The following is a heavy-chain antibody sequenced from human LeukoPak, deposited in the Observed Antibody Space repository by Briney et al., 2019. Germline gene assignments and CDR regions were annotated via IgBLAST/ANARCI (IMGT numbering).Heavy chain of an antibody. CDR2: ISSSDSAT. D-gene: IGHD2-15*01. J-gene: IGHJ3*02. CDR3: ARDVSSSTRAFDI. V-gene: IGHV3-48*03. CDR1: GFTLSTYE. Sequence: GGSLRPSCAASGFTLSTYEMTCVRQAPGKGLEWVSFISSSDSATFYADSVKGRFTIFRDTAKNSLYLQMNNLRGEDTAVYYCARDVSSSTRAFDIWGQGTMVAVS.